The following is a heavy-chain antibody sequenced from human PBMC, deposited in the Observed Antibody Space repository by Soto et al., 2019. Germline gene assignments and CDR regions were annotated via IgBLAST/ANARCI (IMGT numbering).Heavy chain of an antibody. D-gene: IGHD3-10*01. CDR2: IRVHNGNT. J-gene: IGHJ4*02. Sequence: QVHLVQSGVEVKKPGASVKVSCKASGYNFINYGITWVRQAPGQVLKWMGWIRVHNGNTNYAQNLQGRVTMTTDTSTSTAYMELRSLRSDDTAVYYCVRDLDGSGSYYTGYWGPGPLVTVSS. V-gene: IGHV1-18*01. CDR3: VRDLDGSGSYYTGY. CDR1: GYNFINYG.